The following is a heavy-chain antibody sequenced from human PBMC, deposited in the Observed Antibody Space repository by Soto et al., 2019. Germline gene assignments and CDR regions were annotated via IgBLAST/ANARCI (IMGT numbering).Heavy chain of an antibody. CDR3: ASYYYDTSSPYDD. Sequence: GGSLRLSCAASGFTFSSYWMHWVRQAPGKGLVWVSRINSDGSSTSYADSVKGRFTISRDNAKNTLYLQMNSLRAEDTAVYYCASYYYDTSSPYDDWGQGTLVTVSS. V-gene: IGHV3-74*01. J-gene: IGHJ4*02. D-gene: IGHD3-22*01. CDR2: INSDGSST. CDR1: GFTFSSYW.